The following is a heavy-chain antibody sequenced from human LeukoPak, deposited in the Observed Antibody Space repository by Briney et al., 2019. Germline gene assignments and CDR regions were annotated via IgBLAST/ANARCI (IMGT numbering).Heavy chain of an antibody. CDR1: GYTFTGYY. V-gene: IGHV1-2*02. J-gene: IGHJ4*02. Sequence: GASVKVSCKASGYTFTGYYMHWVRQAPGQGLERMGWINPNSGGTNYAQKFQGRVTMTRDTSISTAYMELSRLRSDDTAVYYCARGGLYCSSTSCHFTPFDYWGQGTLVIVSS. CDR2: INPNSGGT. D-gene: IGHD2-2*01. CDR3: ARGGLYCSSTSCHFTPFDY.